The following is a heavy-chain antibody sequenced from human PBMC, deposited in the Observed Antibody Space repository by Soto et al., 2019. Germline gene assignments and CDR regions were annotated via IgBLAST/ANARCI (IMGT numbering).Heavy chain of an antibody. CDR2: IIPIFGTA. CDR1: GGTFSSYA. D-gene: IGHD4-17*01. Sequence: SVKVSCKASGGTFSSYAISWVRQAPGQGLEWMGGIIPIFGTANYAQKFQGRVTITADESTSTAYMELSSLRSEDTAVYYCATDGDYYASNYYYYGMDVWGQGTTVTVSS. J-gene: IGHJ6*02. CDR3: ATDGDYYASNYYYYGMDV. V-gene: IGHV1-69*13.